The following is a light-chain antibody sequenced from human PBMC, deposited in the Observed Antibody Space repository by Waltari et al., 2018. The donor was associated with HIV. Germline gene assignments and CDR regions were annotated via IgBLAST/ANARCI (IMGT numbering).Light chain of an antibody. CDR3: QQYYRTPLT. CDR1: QTLLYSSNNKNY. Sequence: DILMTQSPDSLAVSLGERATINCKARQTLLYSSNNKNYLAWYQHKPEQPPKLLIYWASTRQSGVPDRFSGSVSGTNFNLTINKLQAEDVATYYCQQYYRTPLTFGGGTKVGL. J-gene: IGKJ4*01. V-gene: IGKV4-1*01. CDR2: WAS.